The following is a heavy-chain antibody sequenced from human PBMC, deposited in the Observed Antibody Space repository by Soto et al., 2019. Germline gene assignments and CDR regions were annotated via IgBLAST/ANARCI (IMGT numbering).Heavy chain of an antibody. V-gene: IGHV1-69*13. J-gene: IGHJ6*02. CDR2: IIPILSTA. D-gene: IGHD6-19*01. CDR3: ARAVGGAVADYYYGMEV. CDR1: GPTFSSYA. Sequence: ASVKVSCKGSGPTFSSYAISWLRQAPVQGLEWMGGIIPILSTANYAQKFQGRVTTTPDESTSTAYLELSHLRSDDTAVYYPARAVGGAVADYYYGMEVWGQGTTVTVSS.